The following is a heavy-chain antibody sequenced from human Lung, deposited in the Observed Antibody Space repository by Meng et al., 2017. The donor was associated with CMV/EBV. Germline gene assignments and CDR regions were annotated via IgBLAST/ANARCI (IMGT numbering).Heavy chain of an antibody. V-gene: IGHV3-48*03. CDR3: ARVGAGGACDI. CDR1: GFIFSNYD. CDR2: ISGSGRNAI. Sequence: GESLKISCEASGFIFSNYDMNWVRQAPGKGLEWVSYISGSGRNAIYYADSVRGRSTISRHSAKNSLYLQLNSLRAEDTAVYYCARVGAGGACDIWGQGTLVTVSS. J-gene: IGHJ3*02. D-gene: IGHD3-16*01.